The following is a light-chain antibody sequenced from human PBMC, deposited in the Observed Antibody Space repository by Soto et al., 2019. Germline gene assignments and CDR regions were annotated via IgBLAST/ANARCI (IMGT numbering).Light chain of an antibody. CDR2: GAS. V-gene: IGKV3-20*01. CDR1: QSVSSSY. CDR3: QQYDSSPTT. J-gene: IGKJ1*01. Sequence: VLTQSPGTLSLSPGERATLSCRASQSVSSSYLAWYQQKPGQAPRLLIYGASSRATGIPDRFSGSGSGTDFTLTISRLEPEDFAVYYCQQYDSSPTTFGQGTK.